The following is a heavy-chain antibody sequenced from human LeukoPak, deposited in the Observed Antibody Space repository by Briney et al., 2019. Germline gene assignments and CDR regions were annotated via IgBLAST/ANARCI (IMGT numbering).Heavy chain of an antibody. V-gene: IGHV3-7*01. J-gene: IGHJ4*02. CDR2: INQDGSDK. Sequence: GGSLRLSCAASGLTFSIHWMNWVRQAPGKGLECVANINQDGSDKYYVDSVKGRFTISRDNTKNSLYLQMNSLRAEDTAVYYCVGGDYWGQGTLVTVSS. CDR3: VGGDY. CDR1: GLTFSIHW.